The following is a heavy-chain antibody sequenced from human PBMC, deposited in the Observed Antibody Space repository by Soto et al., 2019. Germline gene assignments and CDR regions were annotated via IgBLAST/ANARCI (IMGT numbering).Heavy chain of an antibody. CDR2: INEDGREK. D-gene: IGHD3-10*01. CDR1: GFSLTAYF. Sequence: PGGSLRLSCVASGFSLTAYFMTWVRQAPGKGLEWVANINEDGREKYYVDSVKGRFTISRADAKNTLYLQVNSLRAEDTVVYYFARARFRGMDGWGQGTTVTFS. V-gene: IGHV3-7*03. J-gene: IGHJ6*02. CDR3: ARARFRGMDG.